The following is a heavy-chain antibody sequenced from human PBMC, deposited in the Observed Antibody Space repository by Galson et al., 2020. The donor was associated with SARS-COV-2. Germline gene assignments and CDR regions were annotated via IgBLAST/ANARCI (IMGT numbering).Heavy chain of an antibody. CDR1: GFALSAHA. D-gene: IGHD6-25*01. CDR2: ISADGSIK. CDR3: ARDDDRNGYNLDL. Sequence: GESLKITCVASGFALSAHAAHWVRQAPGKGLEWVALISADGSIKDYADSVKGRFTVSRDNSRNTLYLQMNRLRDEDMAVYYCARDDDRNGYNLDLWGQGTLVSVSS. J-gene: IGHJ4*02. V-gene: IGHV3-30*01.